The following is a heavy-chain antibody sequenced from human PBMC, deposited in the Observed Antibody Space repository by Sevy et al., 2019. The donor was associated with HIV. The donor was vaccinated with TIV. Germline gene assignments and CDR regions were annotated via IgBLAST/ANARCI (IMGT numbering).Heavy chain of an antibody. J-gene: IGHJ4*02. CDR1: GGSFSGYY. V-gene: IGHV4-34*01. Sequence: SETLSLTCAVYGGSFSGYYWSWIRQPPGKGLEWIGEINHSGSTNYNPSLKSRYTISVDTSKNQFYLKLSSVTAADTAVYYCGRGRVADGGNSGCFDYWGQGTLVTVSS. CDR3: GRGRVADGGNSGCFDY. CDR2: INHSGST. D-gene: IGHD2-21*02.